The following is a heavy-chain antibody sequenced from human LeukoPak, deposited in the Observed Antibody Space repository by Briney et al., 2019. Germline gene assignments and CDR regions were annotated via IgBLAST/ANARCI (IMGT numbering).Heavy chain of an antibody. CDR1: GFTFSNYW. CDR2: IKPDGGEK. D-gene: IGHD4-23*01. J-gene: IGHJ4*02. CDR3: ARGWVTVPVPFDY. V-gene: IGHV3-7*04. Sequence: PGGSLRLSCAASGFTFSNYWMRWVRQAPGKGLEWVANIKPDGGEKYYVESVKGRFTISRDNAKNSLYLQMNSLRAEDTAVYYCARGWVTVPVPFDYWGQGTLVTVSS.